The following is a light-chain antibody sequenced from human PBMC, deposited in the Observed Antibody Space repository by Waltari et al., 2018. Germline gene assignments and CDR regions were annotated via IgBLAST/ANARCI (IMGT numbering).Light chain of an antibody. Sequence: EIVMTQTPATLSVSPGESATLFCRASQSVTTNLPWYVQKPGQAPRLLIYGASARATGGPARFTGGGYGTEFTLTISSLQSEDFAVYYCQQYEKWPRTFGQGTKVEIK. CDR3: QQYEKWPRT. CDR2: GAS. J-gene: IGKJ1*01. V-gene: IGKV3-15*01. CDR1: QSVTTN.